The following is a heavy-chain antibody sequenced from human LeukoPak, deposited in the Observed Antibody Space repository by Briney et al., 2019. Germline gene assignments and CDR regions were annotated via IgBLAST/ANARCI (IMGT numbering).Heavy chain of an antibody. Sequence: GGSLRLSCAASGFTFSNYAMSWVRQAPGKGLEWVSSISGSGITTYYADSVKGRFTISRDNSKNSLYLQMNSLRAEDTAVYYCASENWGSESGAFDIWGQGTMVTVSS. V-gene: IGHV3-23*01. CDR3: ASENWGSESGAFDI. D-gene: IGHD7-27*01. J-gene: IGHJ3*02. CDR2: ISGSGITT. CDR1: GFTFSNYA.